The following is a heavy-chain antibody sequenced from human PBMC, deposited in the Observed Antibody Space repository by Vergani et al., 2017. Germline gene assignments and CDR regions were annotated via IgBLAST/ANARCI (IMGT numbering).Heavy chain of an antibody. CDR1: GGTFSSYA. D-gene: IGHD2-2*01. Sequence: QVQLVQSGAEVKKPGSSEKVSCKASGGTFSSYAISWVRQAPGQGLEWMGWINPNSGGTNYAQKFQGRVTMTTDTSTSTAYMELRSLRSDDTAVYYCARDIVVVPTAMSNWFDAWGQGTLVTVSS. V-gene: IGHV1-18*01. CDR3: ARDIVVVPTAMSNWFDA. CDR2: INPNSGGT. J-gene: IGHJ5*02.